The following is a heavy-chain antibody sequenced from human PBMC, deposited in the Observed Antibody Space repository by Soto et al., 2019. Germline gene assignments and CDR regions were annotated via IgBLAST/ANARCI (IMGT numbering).Heavy chain of an antibody. CDR2: IYHSGST. V-gene: IGHV4-30-2*01. J-gene: IGHJ4*02. CDR1: GGSLNSGGFS. CDR3: ARGISYYYDTSGYYSYSFDY. D-gene: IGHD3-22*01. Sequence: TLESRPPPCAVSGGSLNSGGFSRGWVRQPPREGPGWIGYIYHSGSTYYNPSLKSRVTISVDRSKNQFSLKLSSVTAAETAVYYCARGISYYYDTSGYYSYSFDYWGQGTLVTVSS.